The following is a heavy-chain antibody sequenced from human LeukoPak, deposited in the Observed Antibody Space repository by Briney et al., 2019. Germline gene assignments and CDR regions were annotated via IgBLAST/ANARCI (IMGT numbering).Heavy chain of an antibody. J-gene: IGHJ3*02. CDR2: ISSSSSYI. Sequence: GGSLRLSCAASGFTFSSYSMNWVRQAPGKGLEWVSSISSSSSYIYYADSVKGRFTISRDNAKNSLYLQMTSLRAEDTAVYYCEGVQQRYAFDIWGQGTMVTVSS. CDR1: GFTFSSYS. CDR3: EGVQQRYAFDI. V-gene: IGHV3-21*01. D-gene: IGHD6-13*01.